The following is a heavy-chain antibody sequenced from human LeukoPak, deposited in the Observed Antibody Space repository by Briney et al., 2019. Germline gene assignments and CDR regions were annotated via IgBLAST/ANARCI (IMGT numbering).Heavy chain of an antibody. J-gene: IGHJ6*02. CDR2: INHSGST. Sequence: SETLSLTCAVYGGSFSGYYWSWIRQPSGKGLEWIGEINHSGSTNYNPSLKSRVTISVDTSKNQFSLKLSSVTAADTAVYYCARSPNYSNYAYYYYYGMDVWGQGTTVTVSS. V-gene: IGHV4-34*01. D-gene: IGHD4-11*01. CDR1: GGSFSGYY. CDR3: ARSPNYSNYAYYYYYGMDV.